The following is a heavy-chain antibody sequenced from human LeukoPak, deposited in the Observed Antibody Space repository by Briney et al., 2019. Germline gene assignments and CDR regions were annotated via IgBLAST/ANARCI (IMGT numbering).Heavy chain of an antibody. Sequence: ASVTVSCKASGYTFTSCVLSWLRQPPGQGLEWTGWISAYNGNTNYAQKLQGRVTMTTDTSTSTAYMELRSLRSDDTAVYYCARCHHMIAAAGHFDYWGQGTLVTVCS. V-gene: IGHV1-18*04. CDR1: GYTFTSCV. J-gene: IGHJ4*02. CDR2: ISAYNGNT. D-gene: IGHD6-13*01. CDR3: ARCHHMIAAAGHFDY.